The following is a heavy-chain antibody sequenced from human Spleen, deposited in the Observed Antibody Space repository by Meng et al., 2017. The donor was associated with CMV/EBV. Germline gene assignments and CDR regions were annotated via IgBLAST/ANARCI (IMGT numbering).Heavy chain of an antibody. CDR2: ISTFDSNT. V-gene: IGHV1-18*01. Sequence: SGYTLTTYGISWVRQAPGQGLEWLGWISTFDSNTNYATKFQGRLTMTTDRSTTTAFLELKSLRPDDTAVYYCAKDAEYGTAWYYWFASWGQGTLVTVS. D-gene: IGHD4/OR15-4a*01. J-gene: IGHJ5*01. CDR1: GYTLTTYG. CDR3: AKDAEYGTAWYYWFAS.